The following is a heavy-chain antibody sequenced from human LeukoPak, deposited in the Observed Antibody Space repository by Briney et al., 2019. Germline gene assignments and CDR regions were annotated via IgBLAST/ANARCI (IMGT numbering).Heavy chain of an antibody. V-gene: IGHV3-23*01. CDR1: GFTFSSYA. J-gene: IGHJ4*02. Sequence: GGSLRLSCAASGFTFSSYAMSWVRQAPGKGLEWVSAISGSGSSTYYADSVKGRFTISRDNSKKTLYLQMSSLRAEDTAVYYCAKDGSYLDFDYWGQGTLVTVSS. D-gene: IGHD1-26*01. CDR2: ISGSGSST. CDR3: AKDGSYLDFDY.